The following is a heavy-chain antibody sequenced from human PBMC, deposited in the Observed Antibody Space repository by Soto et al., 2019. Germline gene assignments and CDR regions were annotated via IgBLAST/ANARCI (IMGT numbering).Heavy chain of an antibody. CDR3: AHSIRDTAMT. J-gene: IGHJ4*02. V-gene: IGHV2-5*01. D-gene: IGHD5-18*01. Sequence: QITLKESGPTLVKPTQTLTLTCTFSGFSLRSTGVGVGWLRQPPGKATEWLTLIYWYDDKRYSPSLKNRLTLTKDTSRNQVVLTMTIMDPVDTATYYCAHSIRDTAMTWGQGTLVTVSS. CDR2: IYWYDDK. CDR1: GFSLRSTGVG.